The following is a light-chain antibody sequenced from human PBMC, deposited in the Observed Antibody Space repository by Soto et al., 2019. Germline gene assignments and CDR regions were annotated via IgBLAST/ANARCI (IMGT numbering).Light chain of an antibody. Sequence: QSVLTQPASVSGSPGQSITISCTGTSSDVGGYNYVSWYQQHPGRAPKLLIYDVSTRPTGVSNRFSGSKSGNTASLTISGLQAEDEADYYCSSYTSSSTPLYVFGTGTKSPS. CDR1: SSDVGGYNY. CDR2: DVS. CDR3: SSYTSSSTPLYV. V-gene: IGLV2-14*03. J-gene: IGLJ1*01.